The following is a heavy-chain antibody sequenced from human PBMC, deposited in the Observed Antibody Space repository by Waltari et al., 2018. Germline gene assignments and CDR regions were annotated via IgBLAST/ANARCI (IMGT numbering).Heavy chain of an antibody. CDR1: GGSISSYY. J-gene: IGHJ4*02. CDR2: IYYSGST. Sequence: QVQLQESGPGLVQPSETLSVTCTVAGGSISSYYGSWIRQPPGKGLEWIGYIYYSGSTNYNPSLKSRVTISVDTSKNQFSLKLSSVTAADTAVYYCARENYGGNSVDYWGQGTLVTVSS. D-gene: IGHD4-17*01. V-gene: IGHV4-59*01. CDR3: ARENYGGNSVDY.